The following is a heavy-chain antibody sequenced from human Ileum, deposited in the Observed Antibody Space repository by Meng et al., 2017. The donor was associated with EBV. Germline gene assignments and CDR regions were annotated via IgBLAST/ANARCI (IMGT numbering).Heavy chain of an antibody. D-gene: IGHD1-26*01. Sequence: QGQLREAGPGLVKPSQTLSLTCAVSGVSISSGVYHWSWIRQPPGKGLEWIGCSGGTYYNPSLKSRLTISVDTSKNQFSLKLDSATAADTAVYYCAIYAVGGSDQGYWGQGTLVTVS. CDR1: GVSISSGVYH. J-gene: IGHJ4*02. CDR2: CSGGT. V-gene: IGHV4-30-4*01. CDR3: AIYAVGGSDQGY.